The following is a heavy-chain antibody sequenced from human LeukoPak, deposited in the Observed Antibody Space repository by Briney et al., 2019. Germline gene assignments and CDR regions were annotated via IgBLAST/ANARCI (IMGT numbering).Heavy chain of an antibody. CDR1: GFSFDDYT. V-gene: IGHV3-9*01. J-gene: IGHJ4*02. CDR3: AKDIHGSGSYYFDN. CDR2: ISRNSGSI. D-gene: IGHD3-10*01. Sequence: GRSLRLSCGASGFSFDDYTMHWVRQVPGKGLEWVSGISRNSGSIGYVDSVKGRFTISRDNAKNSLYLQMNSLRPEDTALYFCAKDIHGSGSYYFDNWGQGTLVTVSS.